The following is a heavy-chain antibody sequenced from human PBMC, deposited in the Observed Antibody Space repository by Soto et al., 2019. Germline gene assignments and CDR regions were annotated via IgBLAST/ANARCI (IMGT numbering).Heavy chain of an antibody. V-gene: IGHV3-23*01. CDR2: ISGSGGST. CDR1: GFTFSSYA. J-gene: IGHJ3*02. D-gene: IGHD3-3*01. Sequence: RLSCAASGFTFSSYAMSWVRQAPGKGLEWVSAISGSGGSTYYADSVKGRFTISRDNSKNTLYLQMNSLRAEDTAVYYCAKSRDFNYDFWSGPPDDAFDIWGQGTMVTVSS. CDR3: AKSRDFNYDFWSGPPDDAFDI.